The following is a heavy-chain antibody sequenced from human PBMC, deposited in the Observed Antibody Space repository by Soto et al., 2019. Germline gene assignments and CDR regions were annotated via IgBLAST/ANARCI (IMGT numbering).Heavy chain of an antibody. CDR1: GFTFSSYS. V-gene: IGHV3-30-3*01. Sequence: LSCSTSGFTFSSYSMHWVRQAPGKGLEWAAVISNNGSNKYYADSVKGRFTTYIHISTNTRYLKMKSLRVDDTAVYNCARGAGRVVSSSVSGSYSDFGTDVWGQGNPVTVS. J-gene: IGHJ6*02. D-gene: IGHD3-10*01. CDR3: ARGAGRVVSSSVSGSYSDFGTDV. CDR2: ISNNGSNK.